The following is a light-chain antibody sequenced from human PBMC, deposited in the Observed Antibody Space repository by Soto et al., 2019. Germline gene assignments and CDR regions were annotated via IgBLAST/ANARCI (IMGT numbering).Light chain of an antibody. CDR2: NVN. Sequence: QSALIQPPSVSGSPGQSVTISCTGTSSDVGSYDYVSWYQQHPGTVPKPMIYNVNTRPSGVPDRFSGSKSGNTASLTVSGLQTEDVADYYCSAYAGSNNFVFGSGTKVTVL. V-gene: IGLV2-8*01. CDR1: SSDVGSYDY. CDR3: SAYAGSNNFV. J-gene: IGLJ1*01.